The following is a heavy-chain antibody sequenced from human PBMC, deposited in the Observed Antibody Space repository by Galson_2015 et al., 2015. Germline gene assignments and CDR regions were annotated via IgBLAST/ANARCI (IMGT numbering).Heavy chain of an antibody. Sequence: TLSLTCTVSGGSISSGGYYWSWIRQHPGTGLEWIGYIYYSGATYYNPSLKSRVTISVDTSKNQFSLKLSSVTAADTAVYYCASWGDFWSGYYNGEKSDFWGQGTLVTVSS. D-gene: IGHD3-3*01. CDR3: ASWGDFWSGYYNGEKSDF. J-gene: IGHJ4*02. CDR1: GGSISSGGYY. CDR2: IYYSGAT. V-gene: IGHV4-31*03.